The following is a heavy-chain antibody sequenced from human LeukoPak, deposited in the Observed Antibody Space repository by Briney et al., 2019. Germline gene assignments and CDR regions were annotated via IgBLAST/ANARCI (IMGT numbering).Heavy chain of an antibody. CDR2: ISSSSSTI. CDR3: ARARKGFRVTYYHYGMDV. J-gene: IGHJ6*02. CDR1: GFTFSSYS. V-gene: IGHV3-48*04. Sequence: GGSLRLSCAASGFTFSSYSMNWVRQAPGKGLEWVSYISSSSSTIYYADSVKGRFTISRDNAKNSLYLQMNSLRAEDTAVYYCARARKGFRVTYYHYGMDVWGQGTTVTVSS. D-gene: IGHD4-11*01.